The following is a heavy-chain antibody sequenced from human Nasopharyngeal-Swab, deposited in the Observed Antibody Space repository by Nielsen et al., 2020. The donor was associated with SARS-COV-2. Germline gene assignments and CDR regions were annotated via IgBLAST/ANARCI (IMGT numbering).Heavy chain of an antibody. J-gene: IGHJ4*02. Sequence: GESLKISCAASGFTFSSYAMSWVRQAPGKGLEWVSSISSSSSYIYYADSVKGRFAISRDNAKNSLYLQMNSLRAEDTAVYYCARSGLYYDFWSGHDYWGQGTLVTVSS. D-gene: IGHD3-3*01. CDR3: ARSGLYYDFWSGHDY. CDR2: ISSSSSYI. V-gene: IGHV3-21*01. CDR1: GFTFSSYA.